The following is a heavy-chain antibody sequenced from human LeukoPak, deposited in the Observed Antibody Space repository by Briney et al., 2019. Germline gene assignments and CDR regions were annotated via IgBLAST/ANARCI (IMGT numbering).Heavy chain of an antibody. Sequence: GGSLRLSCAASGFTLSSYAMSWVRQAPGKGLEWVSAISGSGGSTYYADSVKGRFTISRDNSKNTLYLQMNSLRAEDTAVYYCAKGSGVLRFTLDYWAREPWSPSPQ. CDR3: AKGSGVLRFTLDY. CDR1: GFTLSSYA. CDR2: ISGSGGST. D-gene: IGHD3-3*01. J-gene: IGHJ4*02. V-gene: IGHV3-23*01.